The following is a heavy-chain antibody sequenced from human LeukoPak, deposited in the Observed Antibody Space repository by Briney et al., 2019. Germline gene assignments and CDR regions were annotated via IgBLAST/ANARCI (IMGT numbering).Heavy chain of an antibody. CDR1: GFAFSSYS. V-gene: IGHV3-21*01. Sequence: GGSLRLSCAASGFAFSSYSMNWVRQAPGKGLEWVSSISSSSSYIYYADSVKGRFTISRDNAKNSLYLQMNSLRAEDTAVYYCARASNDYFDYWGQGTLVTVSS. CDR3: ARASNDYFDY. J-gene: IGHJ4*02. D-gene: IGHD1-1*01. CDR2: ISSSSSYI.